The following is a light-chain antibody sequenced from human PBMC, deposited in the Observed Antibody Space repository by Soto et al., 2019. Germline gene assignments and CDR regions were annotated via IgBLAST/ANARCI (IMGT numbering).Light chain of an antibody. Sequence: VLTQSPATLSLSPGERATLSCGASQTVSSSYLACYPQKPGLAPRLLVYDASSRATGIPDRFSGSGSGTDVTLTISRLEHEDFAVYYCHQYGSSPYTFGHGTKLDIK. V-gene: IGKV3D-20*01. CDR3: HQYGSSPYT. CDR2: DAS. CDR1: QTVSSSY. J-gene: IGKJ2*01.